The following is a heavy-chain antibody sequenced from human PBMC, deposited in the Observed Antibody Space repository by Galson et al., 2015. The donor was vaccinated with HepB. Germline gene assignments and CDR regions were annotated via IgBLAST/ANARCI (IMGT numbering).Heavy chain of an antibody. J-gene: IGHJ4*02. D-gene: IGHD2-15*01. CDR1: GYTFTSNG. Sequence: CKAAGYTFTSNGISWVRQAPGRGLEWVGWISANSGRTTYAWRLLGRLTLTTDTSTSTAYMELRSLRPDDTAIYCCARDRSHSLDFWGQGTLVTVSS. CDR3: ARDRSHSLDF. V-gene: IGHV1-18*04. CDR2: ISANSGRT.